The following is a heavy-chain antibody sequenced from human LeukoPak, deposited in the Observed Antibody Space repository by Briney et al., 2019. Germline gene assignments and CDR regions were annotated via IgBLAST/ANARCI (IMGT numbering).Heavy chain of an antibody. CDR2: ISYDGSNK. Sequence: GRSLRLSCAASGFTFSSYGMHWVRQAPGKGLEWVAVISYDGSNKYYADSVKGRFTISRDNSKNTLYLQMNSLRAEDTAVYYCAKDAPLDTAMVLYYGMDVWGQGTTVTVSS. J-gene: IGHJ6*02. CDR1: GFTFSSYG. D-gene: IGHD5-18*01. V-gene: IGHV3-30*18. CDR3: AKDAPLDTAMVLYYGMDV.